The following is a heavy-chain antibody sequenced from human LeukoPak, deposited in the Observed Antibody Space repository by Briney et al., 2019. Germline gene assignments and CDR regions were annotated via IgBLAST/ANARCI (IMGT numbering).Heavy chain of an antibody. V-gene: IGHV1-69*04. D-gene: IGHD6-13*01. J-gene: IGHJ5*02. CDR3: AHSTDYSSSWFWLDP. Sequence: SVKVSCKASGGTFSSYAISWVRQAPGQGLEWMGRIIPILGIANYAQKFQGRVTITADKSTSTAYMELSSLRSEDTAVYYCAHSTDYSSSWFWLDPWGQGTLVTVSS. CDR1: GGTFSSYA. CDR2: IIPILGIA.